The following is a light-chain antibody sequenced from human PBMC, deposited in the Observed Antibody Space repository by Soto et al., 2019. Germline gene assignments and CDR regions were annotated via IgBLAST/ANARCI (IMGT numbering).Light chain of an antibody. CDR1: QSVSGNY. V-gene: IGKV3-20*01. J-gene: IGKJ3*01. CDR3: QQYGRSATFT. CDR2: GAT. Sequence: EIVLTHSLGTLSLSKGVRAILSCRAIQSVSGNYLAWYQQKLGQAPRLLIYGATSRATGIPDRFSGSVSGTDFTLTISRLEPEDFAVYYCQQYGRSATFTFGPGSIVDVK.